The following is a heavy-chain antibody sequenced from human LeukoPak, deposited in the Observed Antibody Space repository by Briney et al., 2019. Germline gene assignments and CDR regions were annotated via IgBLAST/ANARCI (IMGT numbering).Heavy chain of an antibody. Sequence: PSETLSLTCTVSGGSITSNYWSWIRQPPGKGLEFIGYMFYSGSTNYNPSLKSRVTISVDTSKNQFSLKLSSVTAADTAVYYCATGRWGSSWYRGFDPWGQGTLVTVSS. CDR2: MFYSGST. CDR3: ATGRWGSSWYRGFDP. D-gene: IGHD6-13*01. V-gene: IGHV4-59*08. J-gene: IGHJ5*02. CDR1: GGSITSNY.